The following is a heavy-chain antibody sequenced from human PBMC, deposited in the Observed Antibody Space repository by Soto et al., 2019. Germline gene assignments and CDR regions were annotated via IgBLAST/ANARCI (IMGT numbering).Heavy chain of an antibody. CDR1: GFTFNNYA. J-gene: IGHJ4*02. D-gene: IGHD3-10*01. CDR2: ISGGGDTT. Sequence: EVQLLESGGGLVQPGGSLRLSCAASGFTFNNYAMTWVRQAPGKGLEWVSAISGGGDTTSYADSVKGRFTVSIDVSKNTLYLQMSSLRAEDTALYYCAKGRGGSGSITTRVDFWGQGTLVTVSS. CDR3: AKGRGGSGSITTRVDF. V-gene: IGHV3-23*01.